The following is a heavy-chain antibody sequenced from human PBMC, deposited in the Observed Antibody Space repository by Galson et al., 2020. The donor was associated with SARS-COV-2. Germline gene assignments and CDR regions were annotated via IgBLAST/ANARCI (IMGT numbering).Heavy chain of an antibody. V-gene: IGHV4-31*03. D-gene: IGHD3-3*01. CDR2: INYSGST. CDR1: GGSISSGGYY. CDR3: ARGVTIFGVVTFDY. J-gene: IGHJ4*02. Sequence: SETLSLTCTVSGGSISSGGYYWSWIRQHPGKGLEWIGYINYSGSTYYNPSPKSRVTISVDTSKNQFSLKLSSVTAADTAVDDCARGVTIFGVVTFDYWGQGTLVTVSS.